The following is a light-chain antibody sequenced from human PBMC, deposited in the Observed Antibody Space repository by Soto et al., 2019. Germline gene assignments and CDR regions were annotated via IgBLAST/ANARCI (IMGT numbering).Light chain of an antibody. CDR3: QQYGRSPLT. CDR1: QTVTSSY. Sequence: EIVLTQSPGTLSLSPGERATLSCRASQTVTSSYLAWYQQKPGQAHRLLIYGASSRAAGIPDRFSGSGSGTDFTLTISILEPEDFAVYHCQQYGRSPLTFGGGNKVEIK. V-gene: IGKV3-20*01. J-gene: IGKJ4*01. CDR2: GAS.